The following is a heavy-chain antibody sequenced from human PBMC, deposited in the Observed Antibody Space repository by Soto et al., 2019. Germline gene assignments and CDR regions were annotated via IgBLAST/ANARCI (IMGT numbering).Heavy chain of an antibody. V-gene: IGHV1-2*02. CDR2: IGPESGAT. CDR3: GRGRSGQIVVFY. D-gene: IGHD1-26*01. CDR1: GYTFTGHY. J-gene: IGHJ4*02. Sequence: ASVKVSCKASGYTFTGHYIHCVRQAPEQGPEWMGEIGPESGATRYAQRFQGRVTMTRDMSITTVYMELNNLSPDDTAVYYCGRGRSGQIVVFYWGQGTPVTVSS.